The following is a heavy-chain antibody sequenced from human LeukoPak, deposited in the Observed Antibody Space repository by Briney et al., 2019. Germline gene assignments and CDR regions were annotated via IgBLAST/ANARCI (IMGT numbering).Heavy chain of an antibody. J-gene: IGHJ4*02. CDR3: ASGDKYYYDSSGTIGPSIPFDY. CDR2: ISGSGGST. CDR1: GFSFSSHG. D-gene: IGHD3-22*01. Sequence: GGTLRLSCAASGFSFSSHGMSWVRQAPGKGLEWVSAISGSGGSTYYADSVKGRFTISRDNAKNSLYLQMNSLRAEDTAVYYCASGDKYYYDSSGTIGPSIPFDYWGQGTLVTVSS. V-gene: IGHV3-23*01.